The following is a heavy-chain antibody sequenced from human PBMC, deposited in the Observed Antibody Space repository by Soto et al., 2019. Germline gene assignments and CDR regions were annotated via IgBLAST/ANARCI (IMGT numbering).Heavy chain of an antibody. CDR1: GGSISSGGYY. CDR2: IYYSGST. CDR3: AREEGSSPYYYYYGMDV. D-gene: IGHD6-6*01. V-gene: IGHV4-31*03. Sequence: QVQLQESGPGLVKPSQTLSLTCTVSGGSISSGGYYWSWIRQHPGKGLEWIGYIYYSGSTYYNPSLKSRVTISVDTSKNQFSLKLSSVTAADTAVYYCAREEGSSPYYYYYGMDVWGQGTTVTVSS. J-gene: IGHJ6*02.